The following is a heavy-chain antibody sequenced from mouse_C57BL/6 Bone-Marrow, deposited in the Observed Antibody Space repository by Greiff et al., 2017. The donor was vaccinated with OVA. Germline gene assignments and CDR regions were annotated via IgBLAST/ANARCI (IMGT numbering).Heavy chain of an antibody. Sequence: EVKLMESGGGLVKPGGSLKLSCAASGFTFSDYGMHWVRQAPEKGLEWVAYISSGSSTIYYADTVKGRFTISRDNAKNTLFLQMTSLRSEDTAMYYCYYGYAMDYWGQGTSVTVSS. CDR2: ISSGSSTI. J-gene: IGHJ4*01. D-gene: IGHD1-1*01. CDR1: GFTFSDYG. CDR3: YYGYAMDY. V-gene: IGHV5-17*01.